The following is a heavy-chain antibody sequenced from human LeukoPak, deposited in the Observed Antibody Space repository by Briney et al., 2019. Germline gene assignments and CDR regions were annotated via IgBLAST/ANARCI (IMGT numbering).Heavy chain of an antibody. CDR1: GYTFTSYG. CDR3: AREHLNWNDPGPYYYYGMDV. V-gene: IGHV1-18*04. D-gene: IGHD1-1*01. J-gene: IGHJ6*04. CDR2: ISAYNGNT. Sequence: ASVKVSCKASGYTFTSYGISWVRQAPGQGLEWMGWISAYNGNTNYAQKLQGRVTITTDTSTSTAYMELRSLRSDDTAVYYCAREHLNWNDPGPYYYYGMDVWGKGTTVTVSS.